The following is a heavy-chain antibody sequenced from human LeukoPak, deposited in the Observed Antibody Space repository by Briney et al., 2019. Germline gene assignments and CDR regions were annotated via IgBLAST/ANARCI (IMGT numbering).Heavy chain of an antibody. D-gene: IGHD3-22*01. CDR3: ARTYYYDSSGYNWDAFDI. Sequence: GESLQISCKGSGYSFPTYWIAWVRQMPGKGLEWMGIIYAGNSDTRYSPSFQGQVTISADKSISTAYLQWSSLKASHTAMYYCARTYYYDSSGYNWDAFDIWGQGTMVTVSS. CDR1: GYSFPTYW. CDR2: IYAGNSDT. V-gene: IGHV5-51*01. J-gene: IGHJ3*02.